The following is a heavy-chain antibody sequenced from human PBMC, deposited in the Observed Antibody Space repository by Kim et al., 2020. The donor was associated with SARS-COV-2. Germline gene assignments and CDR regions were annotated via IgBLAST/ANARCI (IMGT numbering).Heavy chain of an antibody. J-gene: IGHJ3*02. CDR3: ARLFPQTWGSYRLDDAFDI. D-gene: IGHD3-16*02. Sequence: GESLKISCKGSGYSFTSYWIGWVRQMPGKGLEWMGIIYPGDSDTRYSPSFQGQVTISADKSISTAYLQWSSLKASYTAMYYCARLFPQTWGSYRLDDAFDIWGQGTMVTVSS. CDR1: GYSFTSYW. V-gene: IGHV5-51*01. CDR2: IYPGDSDT.